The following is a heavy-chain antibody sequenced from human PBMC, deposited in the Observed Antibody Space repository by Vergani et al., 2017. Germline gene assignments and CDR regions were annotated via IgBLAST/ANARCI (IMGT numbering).Heavy chain of an antibody. CDR3: ARGPAEYYYDSSGYFDY. D-gene: IGHD3-22*01. V-gene: IGHV4-61*02. Sequence: QVQLQESCPGLVKPSQTLSLTCPVFGGSISSGSYYWSWIRQPAGKGLEWIGRIYTSGSTNYNPSLKSRVTISVDTSKNQFSRKLSSVTAADTAVYYCARGPAEYYYDSSGYFDYWGQGTLVTVSS. J-gene: IGHJ4*02. CDR2: IYTSGST. CDR1: GGSISSGSYY.